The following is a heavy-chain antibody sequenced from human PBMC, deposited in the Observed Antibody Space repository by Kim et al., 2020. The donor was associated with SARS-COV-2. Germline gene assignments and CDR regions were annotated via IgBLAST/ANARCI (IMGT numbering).Heavy chain of an antibody. CDR3: ARGKGEADERGAY. CDR1: GYTFTSHN. V-gene: IGHV1-8*02. J-gene: IGHJ4*02. Sequence: ASVKVSCKASGYTFTSHNINWVRQATGQGLEWMGWVNPNSGNTGYGQKFQGKVTMTSNTSISTAYMELSSLRSEDTAVYYCARGKGEADERGAYWGQGTQVTVPS. CDR2: VNPNSGNT. D-gene: IGHD1-1*01.